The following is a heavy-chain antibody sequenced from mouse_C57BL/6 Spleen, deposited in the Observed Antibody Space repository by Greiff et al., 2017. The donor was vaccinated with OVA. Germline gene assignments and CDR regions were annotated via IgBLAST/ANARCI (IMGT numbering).Heavy chain of an antibody. J-gene: IGHJ4*01. Sequence: QVHVKQSGAELVRPGASVTLSCKASGYTFTDYEMHWVKQTPVHGLEWIGAIDPETGGTAYNQKFKGKAILTADKSSSTAYMELRSLTSEDSAVYYCTRSVYYSPMDYWGQGTSVTVSS. CDR2: IDPETGGT. D-gene: IGHD2-12*01. CDR3: TRSVYYSPMDY. V-gene: IGHV1-15*01. CDR1: GYTFTDYE.